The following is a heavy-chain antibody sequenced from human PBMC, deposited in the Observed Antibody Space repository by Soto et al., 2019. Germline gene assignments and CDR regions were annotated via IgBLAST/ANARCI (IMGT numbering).Heavy chain of an antibody. J-gene: IGHJ6*02. CDR2: ISGSGGSI. CDR1: GFTFSTYA. V-gene: IGHV3-23*01. D-gene: IGHD1-1*01. CDR3: VKGYWKGDV. Sequence: EVQLLESGGGLVQPGGSLRLSCAASGFTFSTYAMNWVRQAPGNGLEWVSAISGSGGSIHYADSVKGRFTISRDNSKNTLYLQMNSLRHEVPGVYHCVKGYWKGDVCGHGTTVTVSS.